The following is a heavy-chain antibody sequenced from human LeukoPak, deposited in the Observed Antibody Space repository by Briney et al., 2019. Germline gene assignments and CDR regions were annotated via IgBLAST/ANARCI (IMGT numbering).Heavy chain of an antibody. CDR2: IYYSGST. D-gene: IGHD4/OR15-4a*01. J-gene: IGHJ4*02. V-gene: IGHV4-39*07. CDR1: GGSISSSSYY. CDR3: ARELTIVRNFDY. Sequence: PSETLSLTCTVSGGSISSSSYYWGWIRQPPGKGLEWIGSIYYSGSTYYNPSLKSRVTISVDTSKNQFSLKLSSVTAADTAVYYCARELTIVRNFDYWGQGTLVTASS.